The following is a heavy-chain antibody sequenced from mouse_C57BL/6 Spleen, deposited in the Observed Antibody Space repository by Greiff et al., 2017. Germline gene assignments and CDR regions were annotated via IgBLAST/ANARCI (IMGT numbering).Heavy chain of an antibody. V-gene: IGHV1-39*01. CDR2: INPNYGTT. CDR1: GYSFTDYN. Sequence: EVQLQQSGPELVKPGASVKISCKASGYSFTDYNMNWVKQSNGKSLEWIGVINPNYGTTSYNQKFKGKATLTVDQSSSTAYMQLNSLTSEDSAVYYCARGRRYDYDGPWFAYWGQGTLVTVSA. CDR3: ARGRRYDYDGPWFAY. D-gene: IGHD2-4*01. J-gene: IGHJ3*01.